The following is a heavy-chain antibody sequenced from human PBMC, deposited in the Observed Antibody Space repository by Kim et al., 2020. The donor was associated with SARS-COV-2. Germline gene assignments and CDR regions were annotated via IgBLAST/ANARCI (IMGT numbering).Heavy chain of an antibody. D-gene: IGHD2-2*01. CDR1: GFTFDDYT. CDR3: AKDVGSSTSEGMDV. J-gene: IGHJ6*02. Sequence: GGSLRLSCAASGFTFDDYTMHWVRQAPGKGLEWVSLISWDGGSTYYADSVKGRFTISRDNSKNSLYLQMNSLRTEDTALYYCAKDVGSSTSEGMDVWGQGTTVTVSS. CDR2: ISWDGGST. V-gene: IGHV3-43*01.